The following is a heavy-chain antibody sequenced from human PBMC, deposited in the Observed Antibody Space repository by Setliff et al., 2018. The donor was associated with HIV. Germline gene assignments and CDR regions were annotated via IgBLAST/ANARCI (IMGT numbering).Heavy chain of an antibody. CDR3: ARDPPSSGWYRADY. D-gene: IGHD6-19*01. CDR1: GFAFNIYS. J-gene: IGHJ4*02. Sequence: PGGSLRLSCAASGFAFNIYSMNWVRQTPGKGLEWISYIDGYSNNIYYVDSVKGRFTISRDNSRNSLYLQMNSLRAEDTAVYYCARDPPSSGWYRADYWGQGTLVTVSS. V-gene: IGHV3-48*04. CDR2: IDGYSNNI.